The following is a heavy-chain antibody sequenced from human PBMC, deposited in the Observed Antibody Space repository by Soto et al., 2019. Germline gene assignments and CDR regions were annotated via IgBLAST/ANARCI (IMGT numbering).Heavy chain of an antibody. CDR3: ARLRIATNNYKWFDP. J-gene: IGHJ5*02. CDR2: IYVTGAV. V-gene: IGHV4-31*03. D-gene: IGHD2-21*01. CDR1: GAALNSGNYY. Sequence: SETLSLTCSVSGAALNSGNYYWSWIRQVPGKGLEWIGHIYVTGAVDYNPSLRDRITISQDTSERQFSLNLRLVTAADMAVYYCARLRIATNNYKWFDPWGQGTLVTVAS.